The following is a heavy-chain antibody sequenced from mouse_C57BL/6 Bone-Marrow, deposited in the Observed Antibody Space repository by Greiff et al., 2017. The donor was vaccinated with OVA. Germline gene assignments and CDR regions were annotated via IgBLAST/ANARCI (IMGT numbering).Heavy chain of an antibody. D-gene: IGHD1-1*01. J-gene: IGHJ3*01. CDR3: ARGAYYYGSSYGAWFAY. V-gene: IGHV1-50*01. CDR2: IDPSDSYT. CDR1: GYTFTSYW. Sequence: VQLQQPGAELVKPGASVKLSCKASGYTFTSYWMQWVKQRPGQGLEWIGEIDPSDSYTNYNQKFKGKATLTVDTSSSTAYMQLSSLTSEDSAVYYCARGAYYYGSSYGAWFAYWGQGTLVTVSA.